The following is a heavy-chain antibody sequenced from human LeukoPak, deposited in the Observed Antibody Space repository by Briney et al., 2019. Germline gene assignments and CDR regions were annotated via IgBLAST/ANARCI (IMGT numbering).Heavy chain of an antibody. D-gene: IGHD1-1*01. J-gene: IGHJ6*02. V-gene: IGHV6-1*01. CDR1: GDSVSSNSAA. CDR2: TYYRSKWYN. Sequence: SQTLSLTCAISGDSVSSNSAAWNWIRQSPSRGLEWLGRTYYRSKWYNDYAVSVKSRITINPDTSKSQFSLQLNSVTPEGTAVYYCVRARTVRDPYYYYGMDVWGQGTTVTVSS. CDR3: VRARTVRDPYYYYGMDV.